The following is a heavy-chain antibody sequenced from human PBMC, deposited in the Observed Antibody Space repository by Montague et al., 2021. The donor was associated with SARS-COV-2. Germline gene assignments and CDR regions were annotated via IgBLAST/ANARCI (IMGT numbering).Heavy chain of an antibody. V-gene: IGHV5-51*01. J-gene: IGHJ6*02. Sequence: QSGAEVKKSGESLRISCKGSGFTFTNHWIGWVRQKPGKGLEWMRIIYPGDSETRYSPSFQGQVTISADKFISTAYLKWSSLKASDTAIYYCARKVDEDTASGYYCGVDVWGQGTAVTVSS. CDR2: IYPGDSET. CDR1: GFTFTNHW. D-gene: IGHD5-12*01. CDR3: ARKVDEDTASGYYCGVDV.